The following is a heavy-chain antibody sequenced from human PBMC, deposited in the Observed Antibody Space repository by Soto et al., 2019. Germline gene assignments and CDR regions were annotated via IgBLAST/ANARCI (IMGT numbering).Heavy chain of an antibody. Sequence: SETLSLTCAVSGYSISSGYYWGWIRQPPGKGLEWIGSIYHSGSTYYNPSLKSRVTISVDTSKNQFSLKLSPVTAADTAVYYCAKEQPDEDYYYGMDVWRQGTTVTVSS. CDR2: IYHSGST. J-gene: IGHJ6*02. CDR3: AKEQPDEDYYYGMDV. V-gene: IGHV4-38-2*02. D-gene: IGHD6-13*01. CDR1: GYSISSGYY.